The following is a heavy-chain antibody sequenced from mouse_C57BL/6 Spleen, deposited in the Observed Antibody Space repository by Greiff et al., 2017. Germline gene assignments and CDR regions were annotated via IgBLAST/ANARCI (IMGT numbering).Heavy chain of an antibody. J-gene: IGHJ4*01. CDR3: ASGEIYYDYVARDY. CDR2: INPNYGTT. D-gene: IGHD2-4*01. CDR1: GYSFTDYN. Sequence: EVQLQQSGPELVKPGASVKISCKASGYSFTDYNMNWVKQSNGKSLEWIGVINPNYGTTSYNQKFKGKATLTVDQSSSTAYMQLNILTSDASAVYYCASGEIYYDYVARDYWGQGTSVTVSS. V-gene: IGHV1-39*01.